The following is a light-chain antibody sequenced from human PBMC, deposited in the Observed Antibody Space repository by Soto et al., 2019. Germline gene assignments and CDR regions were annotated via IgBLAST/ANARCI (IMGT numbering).Light chain of an antibody. V-gene: IGLV1-40*01. CDR1: SSNIGAGYD. Sequence: QSVLPQPPSVSGAPGPRVTISCTGSSSNIGAGYDVHWYQHLPGTAPKLLIYGNSNRPSGVPDRFSGSKSGTSASLAITGLQAEDDADYGGQSYYSNVSVLVFGGGTKLTVL. J-gene: IGLJ3*02. CDR2: GNS. CDR3: QSYYSNVSVLV.